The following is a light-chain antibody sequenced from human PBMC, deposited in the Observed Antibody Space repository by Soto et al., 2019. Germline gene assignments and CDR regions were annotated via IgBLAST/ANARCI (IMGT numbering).Light chain of an antibody. Sequence: QSVLTQPPSVSGSPGQSITVSCSGTSSNVGGSDLVNYYQQHPGEAPILMIIDVSNPPSGVSTRSSASTCGNAAPVTISGLQAEDEADYYCNSYTSRSTYVFGTGTKLTVL. CDR3: NSYTSRSTYV. J-gene: IGLJ1*01. CDR1: SSNVGGSDL. V-gene: IGLV2-14*03. CDR2: DVS.